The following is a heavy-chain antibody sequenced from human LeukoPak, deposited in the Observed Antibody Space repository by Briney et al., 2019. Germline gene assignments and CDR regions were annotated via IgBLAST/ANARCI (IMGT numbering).Heavy chain of an antibody. J-gene: IGHJ4*02. Sequence: GGSLRLSCAASGFTFSNYDMHWVRQAPGKGLEWVAVISYDGSNKYYADSVKGRFTISRDNSKNTLYLQMNSLRAEDTAVYYCAKDCSGGSCFDYWGQGTLVTVSS. CDR2: ISYDGSNK. D-gene: IGHD2-15*01. V-gene: IGHV3-30*18. CDR1: GFTFSNYD. CDR3: AKDCSGGSCFDY.